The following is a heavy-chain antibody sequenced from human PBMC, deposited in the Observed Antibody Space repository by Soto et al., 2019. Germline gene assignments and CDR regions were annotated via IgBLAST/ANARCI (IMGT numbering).Heavy chain of an antibody. CDR3: ARQQGSSGYSYYGMDV. CDR1: GYSFTSYW. V-gene: IGHV5-51*01. Sequence: GESLKISCKGSGYSFTSYWIGWVRQMPGKGLEWMGIIYPGDSDTRYSPPFQGQVTISADKSISTAYLQWSSLKASDTAMYYCARQQGSSGYSYYGMDVWGQGTTVTVS. J-gene: IGHJ6*02. CDR2: IYPGDSDT. D-gene: IGHD3-22*01.